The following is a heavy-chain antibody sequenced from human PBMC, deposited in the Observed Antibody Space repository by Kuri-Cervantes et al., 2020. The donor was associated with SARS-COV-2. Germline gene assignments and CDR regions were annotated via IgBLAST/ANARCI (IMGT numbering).Heavy chain of an antibody. D-gene: IGHD5-12*01. CDR3: AKGSWSIVATITDYMDV. V-gene: IGHV3-30*07. Sequence: GGSLRLSCAASGFTFSSYAMHWVRQAPGKGLEWVAVISYDGSNKYYADSVKGRFTISRDNSKNTLYLQMNSLRAEDTAVYYCAKGSWSIVATITDYMDVWGKGTTVTVSS. CDR2: ISYDGSNK. CDR1: GFTFSSYA. J-gene: IGHJ6*03.